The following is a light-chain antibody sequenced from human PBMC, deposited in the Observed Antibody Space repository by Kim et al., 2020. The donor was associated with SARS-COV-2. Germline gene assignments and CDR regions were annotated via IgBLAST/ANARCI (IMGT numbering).Light chain of an antibody. CDR2: GNS. J-gene: IGLJ3*02. CDR1: SSNIGAGYD. Sequence: RVTISCTGSSSNIGAGYDVHWYQQLPGTAPKLLIHGNSNRPSGVPDRFSGSKSGTSASLAITGLQAADEADYYCQSYDSSLSGWVFGGGTQLTVL. V-gene: IGLV1-40*01. CDR3: QSYDSSLSGWV.